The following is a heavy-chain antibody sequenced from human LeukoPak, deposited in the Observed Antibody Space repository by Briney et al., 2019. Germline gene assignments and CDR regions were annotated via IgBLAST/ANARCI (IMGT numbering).Heavy chain of an antibody. Sequence: SETLSPTCTVSGGSISSSSYYWGWIRQPPGKGLEWIGRISYSGSTYYNPSLKSRVTMSVDTSKNQFSLRLNSVTAADTAVYYCARFLKGSGWFDPWGQGTLVTVS. J-gene: IGHJ5*02. CDR1: GGSISSSSYY. CDR3: ARFLKGSGWFDP. V-gene: IGHV4-39*01. D-gene: IGHD6-25*01. CDR2: ISYSGST.